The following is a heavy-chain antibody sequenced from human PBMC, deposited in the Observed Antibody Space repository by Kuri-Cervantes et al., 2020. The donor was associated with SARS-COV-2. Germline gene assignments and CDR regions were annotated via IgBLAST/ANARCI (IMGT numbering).Heavy chain of an antibody. CDR3: ASRTVTTGYYYGMDV. D-gene: IGHD4-11*01. Sequence: GGSLRLSCAASGFTFSNYDMNWVRQAPGKGLEWVSYISSSRRTMYNADPVKGRFTISRDNSKNTLYLQMNSLRAEDTAVYYCASRTVTTGYYYGMDVWGQGTTVTVSS. CDR1: GFTFSNYD. J-gene: IGHJ6*02. CDR2: ISSSRRTM. V-gene: IGHV3-48*01.